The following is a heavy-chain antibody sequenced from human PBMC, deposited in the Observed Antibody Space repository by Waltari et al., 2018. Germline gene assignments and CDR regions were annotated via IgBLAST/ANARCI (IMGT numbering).Heavy chain of an antibody. CDR3: TRDLQGARIYSVNY. CDR1: GFTFSTYW. D-gene: IGHD3-10*01. V-gene: IGHV3-7*04. CDR2: ENEEGSLK. Sequence: EVQLVESGGGLVQPGGSLRLSCAGSGFTFSTYWMGWVRQAPGNGLEGVATENEEGSLKYYVASVKGRFTISRDNAKTSLYLQMNSLRAEDTALYYCTRDLQGARIYSVNYWGQGTLVTVSS. J-gene: IGHJ4*02.